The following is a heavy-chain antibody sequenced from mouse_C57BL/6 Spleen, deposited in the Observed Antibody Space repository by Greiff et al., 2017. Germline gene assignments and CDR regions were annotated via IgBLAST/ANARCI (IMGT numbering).Heavy chain of an antibody. Sequence: LVESGEGLVKPGGSLKLSCAASGFTFSSYAMSWVRQTPEKRLEWVAYISSGGDYIYYADTVKGRFTISRDNARNTLYLQMSSLKSEDTAMYYCTRSYYGSSSYYFDYWGQGTTLTVSS. J-gene: IGHJ2*01. V-gene: IGHV5-9-1*02. CDR1: GFTFSSYA. CDR3: TRSYYGSSSYYFDY. D-gene: IGHD1-1*01. CDR2: ISSGGDYI.